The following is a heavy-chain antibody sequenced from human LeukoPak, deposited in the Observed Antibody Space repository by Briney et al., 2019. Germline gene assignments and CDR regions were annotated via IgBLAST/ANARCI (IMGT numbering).Heavy chain of an antibody. J-gene: IGHJ4*02. CDR3: ARSRVSMHFGDY. D-gene: IGHD2-21*01. Sequence: GESLKISCKGSGYSFTKYWIAWVRQMPGKGLEWMGTIYPGDSDTKYSPSFRGQVTISADKSTTTAYLQWNSLKASDTAMYYCARSRVSMHFGDYWGQGSLVTVSS. CDR1: GYSFTKYW. CDR2: IYPGDSDT. V-gene: IGHV5-51*01.